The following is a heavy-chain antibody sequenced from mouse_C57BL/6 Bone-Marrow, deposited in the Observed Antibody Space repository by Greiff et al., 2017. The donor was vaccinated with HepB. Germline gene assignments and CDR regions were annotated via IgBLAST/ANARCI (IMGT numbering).Heavy chain of an antibody. V-gene: IGHV1-55*01. D-gene: IGHD1-1*01. CDR1: GYTFTSYW. CDR3: AIYCGSSYRYFDY. J-gene: IGHJ2*01. Sequence: VQLQQSGAELVKPGASVKMSCKASGYTFTSYWITWVKQRPGQGLEWIGDIYPGSGSTNYNEKFKSKATLTVDTSSSTAYMQLSSLTSEDSAVYYGAIYCGSSYRYFDYWGQGTTLTVSS. CDR2: IYPGSGST.